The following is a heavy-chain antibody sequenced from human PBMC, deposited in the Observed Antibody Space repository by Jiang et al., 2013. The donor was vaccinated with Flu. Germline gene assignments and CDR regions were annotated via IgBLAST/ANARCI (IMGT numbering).Heavy chain of an antibody. CDR2: INHSGST. Sequence: LLKPSETLSLTCAVYGGSFSGYYWSWIRQPPGKGLEWIGEINHSGSTNYNPSLKSRVTISVDTSKNQFSLKLSSVTAADTAVYYCARGSDYYDSSGYLPPTLDAFDIWGQGTMVTVSS. V-gene: IGHV4-34*01. CDR1: GGSFSGYY. CDR3: ARGSDYYDSSGYLPPTLDAFDI. D-gene: IGHD3-22*01. J-gene: IGHJ3*02.